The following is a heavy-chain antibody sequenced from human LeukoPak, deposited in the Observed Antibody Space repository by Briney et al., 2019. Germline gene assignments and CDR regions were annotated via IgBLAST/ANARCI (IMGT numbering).Heavy chain of an antibody. J-gene: IGHJ3*02. D-gene: IGHD3-3*01. Sequence: SETLSLTCTVSGGSISSYYWSWIRQPPGKRLEWIGYIYYSGSTNYNPSLKSRVTISVDTSKNQFSLKLSSVTAADTAVYYCAKIKTTFGVVTHAFDMGPRDNCHRLS. CDR1: GGSISSYY. V-gene: IGHV4-59*01. CDR3: AKIKTTFGVVTHAFD. CDR2: IYYSGST.